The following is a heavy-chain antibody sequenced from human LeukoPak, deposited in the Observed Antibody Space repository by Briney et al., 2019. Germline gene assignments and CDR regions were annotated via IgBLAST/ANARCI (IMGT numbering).Heavy chain of an antibody. D-gene: IGHD6-13*01. J-gene: IGHJ2*01. CDR1: GGSISSSSSY. V-gene: IGHV4-39*01. CDR2: IYYSGST. Sequence: SETLSLTCTVSGGSISSSSSYRGWIRQPPGKGLEWIGSIYYSGSTYYNPSLKSRVTISVDTSKNQFSLKLSSVTAADTAVYYCARSGGSSWSYYWYFDLWGRGTLVTVSS. CDR3: ARSGGSSWSYYWYFDL.